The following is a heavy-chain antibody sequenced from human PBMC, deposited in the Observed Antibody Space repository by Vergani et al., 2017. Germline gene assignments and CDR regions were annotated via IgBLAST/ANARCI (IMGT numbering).Heavy chain of an antibody. CDR2: INWNGGST. CDR3: ARKRNAYYDFWSGYYTQYYFDY. CDR1: GFTFDDYG. Sequence: EVQLVESGGGVVRPGGSLRLSCAASGFTFDDYGMSWVRQAPGKGLEWVSGINWNGGSTGYVDSVKGRFTISRDNAKNSLYLQMNGLRAEDTALYYCARKRNAYYDFWSGYYTQYYFDYWGQGTLVTVSS. J-gene: IGHJ4*02. D-gene: IGHD3-3*01. V-gene: IGHV3-20*04.